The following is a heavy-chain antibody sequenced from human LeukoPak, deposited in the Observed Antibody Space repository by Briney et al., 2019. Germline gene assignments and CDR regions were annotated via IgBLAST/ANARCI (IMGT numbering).Heavy chain of an antibody. CDR1: GFDFSGNW. CDR3: AKDHYWSIDY. Sequence: GGSLRLSCAVSGFDFSGNWMHWVRHAPGQGLVWVSRIKGDGISTNYADSVKGRFTIFRDIAKNTLYLQMNSLRAEDTGVYYCAKDHYWSIDYWGRGTLVTVSS. D-gene: IGHD3-3*01. J-gene: IGHJ4*02. V-gene: IGHV3-74*01. CDR2: IKGDGIST.